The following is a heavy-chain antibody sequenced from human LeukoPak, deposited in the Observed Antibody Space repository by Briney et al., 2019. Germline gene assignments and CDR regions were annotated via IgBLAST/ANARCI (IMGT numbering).Heavy chain of an antibody. J-gene: IGHJ1*01. CDR1: GFTVSSYA. CDR3: VNLSHLQH. Sequence: GGSLGLSCSAAGFTVSSYAMHWVRQAPGGGLEYVSAISSNGGSTYYADSVKGRFTISRDNSKNTLYLQMSSLRAEDTSVYYCVNLSHLQHWGQGTLVTVSS. V-gene: IGHV3-64D*06. CDR2: ISSNGGST.